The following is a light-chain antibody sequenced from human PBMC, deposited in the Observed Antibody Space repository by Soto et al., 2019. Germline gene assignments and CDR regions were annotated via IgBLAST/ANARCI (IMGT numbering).Light chain of an antibody. V-gene: IGKV3-20*01. J-gene: IGKJ2*01. CDR3: QQYGSLPRT. CDR2: GAS. CDR1: QSVSDTF. Sequence: EIVLTQSPGTLSLSPGERVTLSCRASQSVSDTFLAWYQQKPGQAPRLLIYGASSRATGIPDRFSGSGSETDFTLTISRLEPEDFAVYDWQQYGSLPRTFGQGTKLDIK.